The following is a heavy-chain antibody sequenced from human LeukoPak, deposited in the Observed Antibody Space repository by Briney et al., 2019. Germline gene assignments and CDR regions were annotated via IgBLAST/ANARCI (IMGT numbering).Heavy chain of an antibody. V-gene: IGHV1-69*04. CDR2: IIPILGIA. CDR1: GGTFSSYA. CDR3: ARDLIVVPAATPYYFDY. J-gene: IGHJ4*02. Sequence: SVTVSCKASGGTFSSYAISWVRQAPGQGLEWMGRIIPILGIANYAQKFQGRVTITADKSTSTAYMELSSLRSEDTAVYYCARDLIVVPAATPYYFDYWGQGTLVTVSS. D-gene: IGHD2-2*02.